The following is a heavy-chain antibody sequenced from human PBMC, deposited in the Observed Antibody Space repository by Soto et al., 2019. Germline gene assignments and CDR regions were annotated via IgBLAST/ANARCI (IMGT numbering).Heavy chain of an antibody. J-gene: IGHJ6*02. Sequence: PGGSLRLSCAASGFTFSNYAMSWVRQAPGKGLEWVSGISQHGDQTWYTDSVKGRFTISRDNSKDTLYLQMNSLRAEDTAVYYCARDRVYSYGSAYGMDVWGQGTTVTVSS. V-gene: IGHV3-23*01. CDR2: ISQHGDQT. CDR1: GFTFSNYA. D-gene: IGHD5-18*01. CDR3: ARDRVYSYGSAYGMDV.